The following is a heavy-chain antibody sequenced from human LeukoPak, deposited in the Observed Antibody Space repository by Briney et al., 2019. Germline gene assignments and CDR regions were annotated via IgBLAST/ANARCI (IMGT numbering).Heavy chain of an antibody. V-gene: IGHV4-59*01. CDR1: CGGMSSNY. CDR2: IYYRGST. J-gene: IGHJ3*02. CDR3: ARGYPQSSGCAADGFDI. D-gene: IGHD3-22*01. Sequence: SETLSLTCSVSCGGMSSNYWSWFRQPPGKGLEWIGYIYYRGSTNYNPSLKSRVTMSVDTSNNQFSLRLSSVTAADTAVYYCARGYPQSSGCAADGFDIRGQGTMVTVSS.